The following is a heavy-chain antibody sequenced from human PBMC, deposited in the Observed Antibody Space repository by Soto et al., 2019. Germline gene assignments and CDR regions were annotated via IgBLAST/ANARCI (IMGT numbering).Heavy chain of an antibody. CDR1: GGSVSSGSYY. D-gene: IGHD2-21*02. Sequence: SETLSLTCTVSGGSVSSGSYYWSWIRQPPGKGLEWIGYIYYSGSTNYNPSLKSRVTISVDTSKNQFSLKLSSVTAADTAVYYCARASRGGDNLPSFDSWGQGTLVTVSS. CDR2: IYYSGST. CDR3: ARASRGGDNLPSFDS. V-gene: IGHV4-61*01. J-gene: IGHJ4*02.